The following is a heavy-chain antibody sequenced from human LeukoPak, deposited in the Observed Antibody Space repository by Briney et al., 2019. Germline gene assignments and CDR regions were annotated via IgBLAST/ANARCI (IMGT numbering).Heavy chain of an antibody. CDR3: ARGGYYFDY. D-gene: IGHD3-16*01. CDR1: GFTFSSYE. Sequence: PGGSLRLSCAASGFTFSSYEMNWVRQVPGKGLVWVSRINSDGSSTSYADSVKGRFTISRDNAKNTLYLQMNSLRAEDTAVYYCARGGYYFDYWGQGTLVTVSS. CDR2: INSDGSST. V-gene: IGHV3-74*01. J-gene: IGHJ4*02.